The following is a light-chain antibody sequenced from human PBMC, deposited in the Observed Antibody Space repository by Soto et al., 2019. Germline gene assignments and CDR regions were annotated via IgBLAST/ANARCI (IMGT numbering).Light chain of an antibody. V-gene: IGKV1-39*01. CDR2: AAS. Sequence: DIQMTQSPSSLSASVGDRVTITCRASQNIRNYLNWYQQRPGKTPNLLVYAASNLRSGGPARFSGSGSGTLFTLTITTLQPEDFATYYCQQIHSTSSYTFGQGTRVDIK. J-gene: IGKJ2*01. CDR3: QQIHSTSSYT. CDR1: QNIRNY.